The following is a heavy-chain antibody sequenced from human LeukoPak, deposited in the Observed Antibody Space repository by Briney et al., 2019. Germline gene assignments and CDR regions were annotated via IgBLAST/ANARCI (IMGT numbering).Heavy chain of an antibody. CDR1: GFTFNSYE. J-gene: IGHJ4*02. V-gene: IGHV3-48*03. Sequence: GGSLRLSCAASGFTFNSYEMHWVRQAPGKGLEWVSYISSSGSTIYYADSVKGRFTISRDYSKNTLFLQMSSLRPEDTAVYYCALGKNFGYHYFDFWGQGALVTVSS. D-gene: IGHD2-2*03. CDR2: ISSSGSTI. CDR3: ALGKNFGYHYFDF.